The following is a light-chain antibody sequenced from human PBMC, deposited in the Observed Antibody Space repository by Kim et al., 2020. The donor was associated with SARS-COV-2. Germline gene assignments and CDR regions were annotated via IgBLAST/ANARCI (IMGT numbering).Light chain of an antibody. CDR2: DTS. J-gene: IGKJ1*01. V-gene: IGKV1D-12*01. Sequence: ASLGERVTITCRASQSICTCLHWYQQRPGKAPKVLIYDTSYLLSGVPSRFSGSGSGTEFTLTINSLQPEDFATYYCQQGNNFPWTFGQGTKVDIK. CDR3: QQGNNFPWT. CDR1: QSICTC.